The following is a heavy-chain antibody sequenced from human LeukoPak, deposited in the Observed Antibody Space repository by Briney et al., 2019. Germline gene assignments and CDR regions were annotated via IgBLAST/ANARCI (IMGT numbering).Heavy chain of an antibody. J-gene: IGHJ4*02. CDR3: ARQGWFGELLSPLDY. Sequence: PSDTLSLTRTVCGRSISSSSYYWGWIRQPPGKGLEWIGSIYYSGSTYYNPSLKSRVTISVDTSKIQFSLKLSSVTAADTAVYYCARQGWFGELLSPLDYWGQGTLVTVSS. D-gene: IGHD3-10*01. CDR1: GRSISSSSYY. CDR2: IYYSGST. V-gene: IGHV4-39*01.